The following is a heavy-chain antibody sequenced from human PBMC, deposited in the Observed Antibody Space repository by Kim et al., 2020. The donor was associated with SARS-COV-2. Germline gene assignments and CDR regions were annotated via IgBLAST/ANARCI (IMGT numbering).Heavy chain of an antibody. D-gene: IGHD3-9*01. J-gene: IGHJ4*02. Sequence: GGSLRLSCAASGFRFSDYFMTWIRQAPEKGLEWVSSITSSSSNTVYADSVKGRFLISRDNAKNSLFLQMNSLRVEDTAVYYCARENYFRFDMWGQGNLVTVSS. CDR1: GFRFSDYF. CDR3: ARENYFRFDM. CDR2: ITSSSSNT. V-gene: IGHV3-11*05.